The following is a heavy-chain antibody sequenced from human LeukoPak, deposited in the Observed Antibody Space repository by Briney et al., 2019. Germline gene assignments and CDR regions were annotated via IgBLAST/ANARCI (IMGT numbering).Heavy chain of an antibody. Sequence: GGSLRLSCSTSGFTFSSYAMHWVRQAPGKGLEYVSAISTNGGSTYYADSVKGRFTISRDNSKNTLYLQMSSLRAEDTAVYYCVPLGYCSSTSCPHYWGQGALVAVSS. D-gene: IGHD2-2*01. J-gene: IGHJ4*02. CDR3: VPLGYCSSTSCPHY. CDR1: GFTFSSYA. V-gene: IGHV3-64D*06. CDR2: ISTNGGST.